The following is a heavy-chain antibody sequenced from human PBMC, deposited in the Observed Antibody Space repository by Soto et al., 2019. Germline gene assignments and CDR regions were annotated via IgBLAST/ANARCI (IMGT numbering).Heavy chain of an antibody. CDR2: INHRGST. CDR3: ARGDYYYDSSGYYYYYMDV. Sequence: SETLSLTCAVYGGSFSGYYWSWIRQPPGKGLEWIGEINHRGSTNYNPSLKRRVTISVDTSKNQFSLKLSSVTAADTAVYYCARGDYYYDSSGYYYYYMDVWGKGTTVTVSS. D-gene: IGHD3-22*01. CDR1: GGSFSGYY. J-gene: IGHJ6*03. V-gene: IGHV4-34*01.